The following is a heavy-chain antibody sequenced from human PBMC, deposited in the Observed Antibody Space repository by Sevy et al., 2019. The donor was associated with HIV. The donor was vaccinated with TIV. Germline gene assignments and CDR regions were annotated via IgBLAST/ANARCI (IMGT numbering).Heavy chain of an antibody. Sequence: GGSLRLSCAASGFTFSSYAMHWVCQAPGKGLEWVAVISYDGSNKYYADSVKGRFTISRDNSKNTLYLQMNSLRAEDTAVYYCARPHSSSSPNWFDPWGQGTLVTVSS. D-gene: IGHD6-6*01. CDR2: ISYDGSNK. CDR3: ARPHSSSSPNWFDP. V-gene: IGHV3-30-3*01. CDR1: GFTFSSYA. J-gene: IGHJ5*02.